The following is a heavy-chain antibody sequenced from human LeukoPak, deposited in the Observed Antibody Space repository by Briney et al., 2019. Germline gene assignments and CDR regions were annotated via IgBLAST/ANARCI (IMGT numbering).Heavy chain of an antibody. CDR1: GYTFTGYY. J-gene: IGHJ4*02. CDR2: INPNSGGT. V-gene: IGHV1-2*02. D-gene: IGHD3-3*01. Sequence: GASVKVSCKASGYTFTGYYMHWVRQAPGQGLEWMGWINPNSGGTNYAQKFQGRVTMTRDTSISTAYMELSRLRSDDTAGYYCARGSDDFWSGYSPSYWGQGTLVTVSS. CDR3: ARGSDDFWSGYSPSY.